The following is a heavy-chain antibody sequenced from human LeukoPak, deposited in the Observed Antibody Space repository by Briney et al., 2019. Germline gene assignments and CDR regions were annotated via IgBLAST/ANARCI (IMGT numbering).Heavy chain of an antibody. CDR2: IIPIFGTA. V-gene: IGHV1-69*13. CDR3: ARVQARYYGSGSYYFDY. CDR1: GYTFTSSG. Sequence: GASVKVSCKASGYTFTSSGISWVRQAPGQGLEWMGGIIPIFGTANYAQKFQGRVTITADESTSTAYMELSSLRSEDTAVYYCARVQARYYGSGSYYFDYWGQGTLVTVSS. D-gene: IGHD3-10*01. J-gene: IGHJ4*02.